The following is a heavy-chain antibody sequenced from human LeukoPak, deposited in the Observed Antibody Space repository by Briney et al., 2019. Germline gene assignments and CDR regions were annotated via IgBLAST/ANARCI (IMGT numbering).Heavy chain of an antibody. Sequence: SVKVSCKVSGFTFTSSAMQWVRQARGQRLEWIGWIVVGSGNTNYAQKFQERVTITRDMSTSTAYMELSSLRSEDTAVYYCAADHGDILTGPNFDYWGQGTLVTVSS. V-gene: IGHV1-58*02. D-gene: IGHD3-9*01. J-gene: IGHJ4*02. CDR1: GFTFTSSA. CDR2: IVVGSGNT. CDR3: AADHGDILTGPNFDY.